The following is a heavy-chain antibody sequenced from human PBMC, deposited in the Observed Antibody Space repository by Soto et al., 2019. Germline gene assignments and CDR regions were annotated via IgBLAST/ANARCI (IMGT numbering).Heavy chain of an antibody. J-gene: IGHJ4*02. CDR3: ARRPHPSPWYFDY. V-gene: IGHV4-31*03. Sequence: SENLFLPRTVSGGSPSPGGYFWGWVRHHPGTGLEWIGHISYSGSTYYNTSLKSRVTISVDTSRNQFSLIVNSVTAADTAVYYCARRPHPSPWYFDYWGQGTLVTVSS. CDR1: GGSPSPGGYF. CDR2: ISYSGST.